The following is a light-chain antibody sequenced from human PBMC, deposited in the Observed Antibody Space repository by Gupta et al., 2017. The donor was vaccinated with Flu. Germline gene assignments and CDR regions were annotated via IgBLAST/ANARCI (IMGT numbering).Light chain of an antibody. CDR1: SGINVGTYM. CDR3: MIWHSSVGV. Sequence: AERTHPASLFACAGTTASLTCTLRSGINVGTYMIYWYQKKPASPPQYRLRYISYSDMQQSSGVPGRFSGSKYASATAVIFLMLGAQAEDDDYYYCMIWHSSVGVFGGGTKLTVL. V-gene: IGLV5-45*01. J-gene: IGLJ3*02. CDR2: YISYSDM.